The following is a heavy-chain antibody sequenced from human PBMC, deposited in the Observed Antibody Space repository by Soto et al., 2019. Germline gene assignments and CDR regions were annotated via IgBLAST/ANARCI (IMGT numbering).Heavy chain of an antibody. CDR1: GFIFSSYA. Sequence: EVQLLESGGGLVQPGGSLRLSCAASGFIFSSYAMSWVRQAPGKGLEWVSIISGSGDSKYYADSVKGRFTISRDNSKNMLYLQMNSLRAEDTAVYYCAKDRGVTTVTTVDYWGQGTLVIVSS. J-gene: IGHJ4*02. CDR3: AKDRGVTTVTTVDY. D-gene: IGHD4-17*01. CDR2: ISGSGDSK. V-gene: IGHV3-23*01.